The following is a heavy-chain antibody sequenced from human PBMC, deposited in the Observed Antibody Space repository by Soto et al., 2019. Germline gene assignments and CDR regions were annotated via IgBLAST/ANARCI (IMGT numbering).Heavy chain of an antibody. CDR3: ASNGYSSSWAAFDI. CDR2: IYYSGST. D-gene: IGHD6-13*01. J-gene: IGHJ3*02. V-gene: IGHV4-39*01. CDR1: GGSISSSSYY. Sequence: NPSETLSLTCTVSGGSISSSSYYWGWIRQPPGKGLEWIGSIYYSGSTYYNPSLKSRVTISVDTSKNQFSLKLSSVTAADTAVYYCASNGYSSSWAAFDIWGQGTMVSVS.